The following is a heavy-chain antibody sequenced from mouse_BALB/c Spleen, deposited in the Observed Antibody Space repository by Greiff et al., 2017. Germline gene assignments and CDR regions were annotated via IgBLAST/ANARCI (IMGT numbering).Heavy chain of an antibody. D-gene: IGHD1-2*01. J-gene: IGHJ2*01. CDR1: GFSLTSYG. CDR3: ARAEVRLRGYFDY. Sequence: VKLVESGPGLVAPSQSLSITCTVSGFSLTSYGVHWVRQPPGKGLEWLGVIWAGGSTNYNSALMSRLSISKDNSKSQVFLKMNSLQTDDTAMYYCARAEVRLRGYFDYWGQGTTLTVSS. CDR2: IWAGGST. V-gene: IGHV2-9*02.